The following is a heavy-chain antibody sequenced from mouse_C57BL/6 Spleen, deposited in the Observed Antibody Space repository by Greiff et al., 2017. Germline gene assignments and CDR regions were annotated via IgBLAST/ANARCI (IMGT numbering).Heavy chain of an antibody. CDR3: AREGIYSRFAY. V-gene: IGHV1-18*01. J-gene: IGHJ3*01. CDR2: INPNNGGT. D-gene: IGHD2-1*01. CDR1: GYTFTDYN. Sequence: EVQLQQSGPELVKPGASVKIPCKASGYTFTDYNMDWVKQSHGKSLEWIGDINPNNGGTIYNQKFKGKATLTVDKSSSTAYMELRSLTSEDTAVYYCAREGIYSRFAYWGQGTLVTVSA.